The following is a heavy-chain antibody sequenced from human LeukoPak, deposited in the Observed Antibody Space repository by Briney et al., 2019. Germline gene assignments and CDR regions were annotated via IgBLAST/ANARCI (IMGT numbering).Heavy chain of an antibody. CDR2: IYYSGST. CDR3: AITRNIAMPISYYYYGVDV. J-gene: IGHJ6*02. V-gene: IGHV4-31*03. D-gene: IGHD2-2*01. CDR1: GGSISSGGYY. Sequence: SQTLSLTCTVSGGSISSGGYYWSWIRQHPGKGLEWIGYIYYSGSTYYHPSLKSRVTISVDTSENQFSLKLSSVTAADTAVYYCAITRNIAMPISYYYYGVDVWGQGTTVIVSS.